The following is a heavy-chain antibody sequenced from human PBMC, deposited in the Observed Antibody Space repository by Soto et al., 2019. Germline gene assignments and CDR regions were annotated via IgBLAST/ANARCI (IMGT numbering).Heavy chain of an antibody. CDR2: ISSNSGSI. D-gene: IGHD2-21*02. CDR3: IVGRPSDWAGRFDP. Sequence: EVQLVESGGGLVQPGRSLRLSCAASGFTFGDCAMHWVRQGPGKGLEWVSGISSNSGSIGYADSVRGRFTISRDNAKNSLYLQMNSLRAEDTALYYCIVGRPSDWAGRFDPWGQGTLVTVSS. V-gene: IGHV3-9*01. J-gene: IGHJ5*02. CDR1: GFTFGDCA.